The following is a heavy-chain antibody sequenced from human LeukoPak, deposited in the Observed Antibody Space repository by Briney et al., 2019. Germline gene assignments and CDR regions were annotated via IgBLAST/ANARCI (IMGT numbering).Heavy chain of an antibody. V-gene: IGHV1-2*02. CDR3: ARDYYDSSGYTLGDY. CDR2: INPNSGGT. D-gene: IGHD3-22*01. CDR1: GYTFTGYY. Sequence: ASVKVSCKASGYTFTGYYMHWVRQAPGQGLEWMGWINPNSGGTNYAQKFQGRVTMTRDTSISTAYMELSRLRSDDTAVYYCARDYYDSSGYTLGDYWGQGTLVTVSS. J-gene: IGHJ4*02.